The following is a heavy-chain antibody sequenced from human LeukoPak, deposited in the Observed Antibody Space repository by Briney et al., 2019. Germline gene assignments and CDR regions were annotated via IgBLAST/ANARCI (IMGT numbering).Heavy chain of an antibody. V-gene: IGHV1-18*01. Sequence: ASVKVSCKASGGTFSSYGISWVRQAPGQGLGWMGWISAYNGNTNYAQKLQGRVTMTTDTSTSTAYMELRSLRSDDTAVYYCARVLWSGYGMDVWGQGTTVTVSS. CDR1: GGTFSSYG. J-gene: IGHJ6*02. CDR2: ISAYNGNT. D-gene: IGHD3-3*01. CDR3: ARVLWSGYGMDV.